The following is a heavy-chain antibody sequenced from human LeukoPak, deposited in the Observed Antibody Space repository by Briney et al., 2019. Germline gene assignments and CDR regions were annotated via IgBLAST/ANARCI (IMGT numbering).Heavy chain of an antibody. Sequence: GGSLRLSCAASGFTFSSYWMSWVRQAPGKGLEWVANIKQDGSEKYYVDSAKGRFTISRDNAKNSLYLQMNSLRAEDTAVYYCARGLTMIVVGLGYWGQGTLVTVSS. D-gene: IGHD3-22*01. CDR2: IKQDGSEK. V-gene: IGHV3-7*01. J-gene: IGHJ4*02. CDR1: GFTFSSYW. CDR3: ARGLTMIVVGLGY.